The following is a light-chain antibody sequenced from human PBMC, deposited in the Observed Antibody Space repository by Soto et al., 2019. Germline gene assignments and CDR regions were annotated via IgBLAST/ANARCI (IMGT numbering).Light chain of an antibody. J-gene: IGKJ3*01. CDR1: QSVLYSLNNKNY. CDR2: WAS. Sequence: DIVMTQSPDSLAVSLGERATINCRSSQSVLYSLNNKNYLAWYQQKPGQPPKLLIYWASTRESGVPDRFSGSGSGTDFPLTISSLQAEDVAVYYCQQYFTTPQAFGPGTKVDIK. V-gene: IGKV4-1*01. CDR3: QQYFTTPQA.